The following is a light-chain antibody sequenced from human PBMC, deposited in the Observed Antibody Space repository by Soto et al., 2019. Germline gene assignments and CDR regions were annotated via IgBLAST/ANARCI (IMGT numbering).Light chain of an antibody. V-gene: IGKV1-27*01. J-gene: IGKJ1*01. CDR1: HDISNS. CDR3: QKYNSAPCT. CDR2: AAS. Sequence: DIQMTQSPSSLSASVGDRVTITCRASHDISNSLAWYQQKPGKVPKLLIYAASTLQSGVPSRFSGSGSGTDVTRTISSLLPEDVATYYCQKYNSAPCTFGQGTKLEI.